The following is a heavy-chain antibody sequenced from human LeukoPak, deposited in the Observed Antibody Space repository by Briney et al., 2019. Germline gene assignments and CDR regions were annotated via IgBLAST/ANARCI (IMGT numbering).Heavy chain of an antibody. Sequence: ASVKVSCKASGYTFTGYYMHWVRQAPGQGLEWMGWINPNSGGTNYAQKFQGRVTMTRDTSISTAYMELSRLRSEDTAVYYCARDRSSGWYQATYYFDYWGQGTLVTVSS. CDR2: INPNSGGT. D-gene: IGHD6-19*01. J-gene: IGHJ4*02. CDR1: GYTFTGYY. V-gene: IGHV1-2*02. CDR3: ARDRSSGWYQATYYFDY.